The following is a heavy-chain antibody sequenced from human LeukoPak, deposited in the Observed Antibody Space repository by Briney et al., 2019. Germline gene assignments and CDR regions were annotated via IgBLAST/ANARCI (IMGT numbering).Heavy chain of an antibody. CDR1: GYSFTRYW. D-gene: IGHD3-3*01. CDR2: IYPGDSDT. Sequence: GESLKISCKGSGYSFTRYWNGWARQMPGKGLEWMGNIYPGDSDTRHSPSFQGEVTISADKSISSAYLQWSSLKASDTAMYYCARLWEWLDLDYYYYYYMDVWGKGTTVTVSS. V-gene: IGHV5-51*01. J-gene: IGHJ6*03. CDR3: ARLWEWLDLDYYYYYYMDV.